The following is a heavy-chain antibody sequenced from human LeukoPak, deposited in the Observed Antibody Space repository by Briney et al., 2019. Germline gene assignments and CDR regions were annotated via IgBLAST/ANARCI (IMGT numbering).Heavy chain of an antibody. Sequence: PSETLSLTCAVYGGSFSGYYWSWIRQPPGKGLEWIGEINHSGSTNYNPSLKSRVTISVDTSKNQFSLKLSSVTAADTAVYYCGRSIYVFWSVYYGLRENNWFAPGGQEPRAPVPS. CDR2: INHSGST. CDR3: GRSIYVFWSVYYGLRENNWFAP. D-gene: IGHD3-3*01. CDR1: GGSFSGYY. V-gene: IGHV4-34*01. J-gene: IGHJ5*02.